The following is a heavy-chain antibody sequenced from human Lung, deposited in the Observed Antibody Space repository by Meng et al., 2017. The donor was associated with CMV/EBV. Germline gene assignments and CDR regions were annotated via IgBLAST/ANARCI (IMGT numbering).Heavy chain of an antibody. D-gene: IGHD3-10*01. CDR3: LRRSGGSV. Sequence: VQLRESGPALGKPSATLSLTCAVSGDSITNHNWWAWVRQPPGKGLEWIGEIPHRGSSAYNPSLKSRVSMSIDKSKNQFSLKLTSVTAADTAVYHCLRRSGGSVWGQGTLVTVSS. CDR1: GDSITNHNW. V-gene: IGHV4-4*02. CDR2: IPHRGSS. J-gene: IGHJ1*01.